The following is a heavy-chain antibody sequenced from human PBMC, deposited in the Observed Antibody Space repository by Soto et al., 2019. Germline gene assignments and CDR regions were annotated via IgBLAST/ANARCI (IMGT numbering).Heavy chain of an antibody. CDR2: IWYDGSNK. CDR3: ARDTARAMVRIYYGMDV. Sequence: GGSLRLSCAASGFTFSSYGMHWVRQAPGKGLEWVAVIWYDGSNKYYADSVKGRFAISRDNSKNTLYLQMNSLRAEDTAVYYCARDTARAMVRIYYGMDVWGQGTTVTVSS. J-gene: IGHJ6*02. D-gene: IGHD3-10*01. V-gene: IGHV3-33*01. CDR1: GFTFSSYG.